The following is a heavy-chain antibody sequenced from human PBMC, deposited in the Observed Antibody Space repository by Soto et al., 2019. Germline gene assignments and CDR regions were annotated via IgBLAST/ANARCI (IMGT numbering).Heavy chain of an antibody. CDR3: ARVQDTAMVNYYYYGMDV. CDR2: IIPIFGTA. Sequence: ASVKVSCKASGGTFSSYPISWVRQDPGHGLEWMGGIIPIFGTANYAQKFQGRVTITADESTSTAYMELSSLRSEDTAVYYCARVQDTAMVNYYYYGMDVWGQGTTVTVSS. CDR1: GGTFSSYP. V-gene: IGHV1-69*13. J-gene: IGHJ6*02. D-gene: IGHD5-18*01.